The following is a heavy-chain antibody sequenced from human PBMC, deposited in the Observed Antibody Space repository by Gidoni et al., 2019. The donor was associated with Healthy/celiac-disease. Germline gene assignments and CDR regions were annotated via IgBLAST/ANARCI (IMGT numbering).Heavy chain of an antibody. CDR2: INHSGST. CDR1: GGSFSGYD. J-gene: IGHJ6*02. V-gene: IGHV4-34*01. Sequence: QVQLQQWGAGLLKPSETLSLTCAFYGGSFSGYDWSWIRQPPGKGLEWIGEINHSGSTNYNPYLKSRVTISVDTSKNQFSLKLSSVTAEDTAVYYCARGPIIGGYYYYYGMDVWGQGTTVTVSS. CDR3: ARGPIIGGYYYYYGMDV. D-gene: IGHD3-10*01.